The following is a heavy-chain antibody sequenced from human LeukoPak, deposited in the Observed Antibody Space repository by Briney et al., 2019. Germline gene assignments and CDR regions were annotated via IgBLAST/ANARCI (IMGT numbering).Heavy chain of an antibody. CDR2: ISTYNGST. CDR1: GYSFTSYG. V-gene: IGHV1-18*01. Sequence: ASVKVSCKASGYSFTSYGLTWVRQAPGQGLEWMGWISTYNGSTNYAQNFQGRITMTTDTPTSTAYMELRSLRFDDTAVYYCGRHSSSSGGDFWGQGTLVTVSS. D-gene: IGHD6-6*01. CDR3: GRHSSSSGGDF. J-gene: IGHJ4*02.